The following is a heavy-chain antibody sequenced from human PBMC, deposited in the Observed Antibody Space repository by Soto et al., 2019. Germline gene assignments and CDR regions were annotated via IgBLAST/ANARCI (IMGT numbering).Heavy chain of an antibody. CDR3: ARSVRGYSGYDWANFDY. J-gene: IGHJ4*02. V-gene: IGHV3-66*01. CDR2: IYSGGST. Sequence: GGSLRLSCAASGFTVSSNYMSWVRQAPGKGLEWVSVIYSGGSTYYADSVKGRFTISRDNSKNTLYLQMNNLRAEDTAVYYCARSVRGYSGYDWANFDYWGQGTLVTVSS. CDR1: GFTVSSNY. D-gene: IGHD5-12*01.